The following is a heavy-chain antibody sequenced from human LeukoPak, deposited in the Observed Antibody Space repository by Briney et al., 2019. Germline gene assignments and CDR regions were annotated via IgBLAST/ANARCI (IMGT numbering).Heavy chain of an antibody. V-gene: IGHV1-8*01. J-gene: IGHJ5*02. CDR3: AREGVGATKGRFDP. D-gene: IGHD1-26*01. Sequence: GASVKVSCKASGYTFTSYDINWVRQATGQGLEWMGWMNPNSGNTGYAQKFQGRVTMTRNNSISTAYMELSSLRSEDTAVYYCAREGVGATKGRFDPWGQGTLVTVSS. CDR1: GYTFTSYD. CDR2: MNPNSGNT.